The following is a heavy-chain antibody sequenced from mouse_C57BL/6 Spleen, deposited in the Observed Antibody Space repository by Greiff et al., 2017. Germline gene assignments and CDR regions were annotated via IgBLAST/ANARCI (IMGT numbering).Heavy chain of an antibody. J-gene: IGHJ4*01. CDR1: GYTFTSYT. CDR3: ASSPPDSNASMDY. D-gene: IGHD2-5*01. V-gene: IGHV1-4*01. CDR2: INPSSGYT. Sequence: VQLQQSGAELARPGASVKMSCKASGYTFTSYTMHWVKQRPGQGLEWIGYINPSSGYTKYNQKFKDKATLTADKSSSTAYMQLSSLTSEDSAVYYCASSPPDSNASMDYWGQGTPVTVSA.